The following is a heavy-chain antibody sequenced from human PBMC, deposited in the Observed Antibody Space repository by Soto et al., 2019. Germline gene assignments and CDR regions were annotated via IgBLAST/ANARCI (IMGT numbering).Heavy chain of an antibody. V-gene: IGHV4-31*03. Sequence: SETLSLTCTVSGGSFSSGGYYWSWIRQLPGKGLEWIGYIYYSGSTYYNPSLKSRFTISLDTPKNQFSLKPSSVTAADTAVYYCARATSFSGHHGYWGQGTLVTVSS. J-gene: IGHJ4*02. CDR3: ARATSFSGHHGY. CDR1: GGSFSSGGYY. CDR2: IYYSGST. D-gene: IGHD2-8*02.